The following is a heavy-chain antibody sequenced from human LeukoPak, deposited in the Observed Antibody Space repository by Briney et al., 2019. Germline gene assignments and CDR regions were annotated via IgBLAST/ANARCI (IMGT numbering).Heavy chain of an antibody. CDR1: GGPISSYY. V-gene: IGHV4-4*09. CDR2: IYTSGST. CDR3: ARHRLDTDIVVVPAAMAPYYYYYYMDV. J-gene: IGHJ6*03. D-gene: IGHD2-2*01. Sequence: SETLSLTCTVSGGPISSYYWSWIRQPPGKGLEWIGYIYTSGSTNYNPSLKSRVTISVDTSKNQFSLKLSSVTAADTAVYYCARHRLDTDIVVVPAAMAPYYYYYYMDVWGKGTTVTVSS.